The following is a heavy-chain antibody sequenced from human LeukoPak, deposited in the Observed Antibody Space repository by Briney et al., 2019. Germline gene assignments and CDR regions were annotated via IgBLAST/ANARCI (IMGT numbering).Heavy chain of an antibody. Sequence: GGSLRLSCAPSGFTFSIYAMSCVREAPGKGLEWVSSLCGRGHSLYYAHSVKGRFIISRDNSKNTLYLKINSLRAEDTAVYYCAKVIGFYDDNPYFDYWGQGTLVTVSS. V-gene: IGHV3-23*01. D-gene: IGHD5/OR15-5a*01. CDR3: AKVIGFYDDNPYFDY. CDR1: GFTFSIYA. J-gene: IGHJ4*02. CDR2: LCGRGHSL.